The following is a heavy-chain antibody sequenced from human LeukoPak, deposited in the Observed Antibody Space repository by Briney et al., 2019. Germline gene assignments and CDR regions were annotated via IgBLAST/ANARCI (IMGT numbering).Heavy chain of an antibody. Sequence: KASETLSLTCTVSGGSIITYYWSWIRQPPGEGLEWIGHISNSGGTNYNPSLKSRVTMSVETSKNQIFLRLTSVTAADTAVYSCARLSGSPWYWGQGTLVTVSS. J-gene: IGHJ4*02. CDR3: ARLSGSPWY. CDR1: GGSIITYY. V-gene: IGHV4-59*01. D-gene: IGHD1-26*01. CDR2: ISNSGGT.